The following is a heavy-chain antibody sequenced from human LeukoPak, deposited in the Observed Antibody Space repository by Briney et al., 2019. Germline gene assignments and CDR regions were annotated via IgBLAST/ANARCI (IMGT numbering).Heavy chain of an antibody. D-gene: IGHD3-16*01. Sequence: GGTLRLSCAASGFTFSSYGMSWVRQAPGKGLEWVSAISGSGGSTYYADSVKGRFTISRDNSKNTLYLQMNSLRAEDTAVYYCARARGPFDYWGQGTLVTVSS. CDR2: ISGSGGST. V-gene: IGHV3-23*01. CDR3: ARARGPFDY. J-gene: IGHJ4*02. CDR1: GFTFSSYG.